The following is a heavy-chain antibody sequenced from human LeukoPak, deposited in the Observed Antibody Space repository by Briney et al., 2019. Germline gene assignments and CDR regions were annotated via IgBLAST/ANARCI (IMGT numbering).Heavy chain of an antibody. V-gene: IGHV4-39*01. J-gene: IGHJ4*02. D-gene: IGHD6-19*01. CDR3: ARHGYTSGSYYFDY. Sequence: PSETLSLTCTVSGGSISTSSYYWGWIRQPPGKGLEWIGSIHDSGSTYYNLSLKSRVTISVDTSKNQFSLKLSSVTAADTAVYYCARHGYTSGSYYFDYWGQGTLVTVSS. CDR2: IHDSGST. CDR1: GGSISTSSYY.